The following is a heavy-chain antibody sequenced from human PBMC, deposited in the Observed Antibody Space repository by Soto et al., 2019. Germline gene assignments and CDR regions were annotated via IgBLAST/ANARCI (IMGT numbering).Heavy chain of an antibody. J-gene: IGHJ4*02. CDR1: GFTFSSYA. CDR2: ISGSGGST. Sequence: EVQLLESGGGLVQPGGSLRLSCAASGFTFSSYAMRWVRQAPGKGMEWVSAISGSGGSTYYADSVKGRFTISRDNSKNTLYLQMNSLRAEDTAVYYCARRGSGSYYDYWGQGTLVTVSS. CDR3: ARRGSGSYYDY. D-gene: IGHD1-26*01. V-gene: IGHV3-23*01.